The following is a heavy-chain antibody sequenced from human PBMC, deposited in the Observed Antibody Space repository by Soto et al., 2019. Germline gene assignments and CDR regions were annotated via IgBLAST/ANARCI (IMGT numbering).Heavy chain of an antibody. CDR1: GGSISGYY. J-gene: IGHJ3*02. CDR3: ARERGYRGDFDI. D-gene: IGHD5-12*01. CDR2: IYYSGST. V-gene: IGHV4-59*01. Sequence: ETLSLTCTVSGGSISGYYWSWIRQPPGKGLEWIGYIYYSGSTNCNPSLKSRVTISVDTSKKQFSLKLSSVTAADTAVYYCARERGYRGDFDIWGQGTMVTVSS.